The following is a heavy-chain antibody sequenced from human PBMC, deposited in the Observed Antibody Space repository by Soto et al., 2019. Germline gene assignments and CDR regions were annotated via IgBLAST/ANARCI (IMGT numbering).Heavy chain of an antibody. CDR3: ARQVVVITSYFDY. J-gene: IGHJ4*02. CDR2: IYYSGST. Sequence: SETLSFTCTVSGGSISSSSYYWGWIRQPPGKGLEWIGSIYYSGSTYYNPSLKRRVTISVDTSKNQFSLKLSSVTAADTAVYYCARQVVVITSYFDYWGQGTLVTVSS. CDR1: GGSISSSSYY. V-gene: IGHV4-39*01. D-gene: IGHD3-22*01.